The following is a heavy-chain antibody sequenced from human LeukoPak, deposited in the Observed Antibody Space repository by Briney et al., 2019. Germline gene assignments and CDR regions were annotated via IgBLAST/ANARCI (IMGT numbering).Heavy chain of an antibody. D-gene: IGHD3-16*02. V-gene: IGHV1-2*02. J-gene: IGHJ2*01. Sequence: ASVKVSCKASGYTFTGYYMHWVRQAPGQGLEWMGWINPNSGGTNYAQKFQGRVTMTRDTSISTAYMELSRLRSDDTAVYYCARTPVISDWYFDLWGRGTLVTVSS. CDR3: ARTPVISDWYFDL. CDR1: GYTFTGYY. CDR2: INPNSGGT.